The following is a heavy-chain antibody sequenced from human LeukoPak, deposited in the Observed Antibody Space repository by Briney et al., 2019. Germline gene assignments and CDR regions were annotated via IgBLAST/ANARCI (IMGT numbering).Heavy chain of an antibody. CDR2: INPNSGGT. CDR3: ASPTAFSSSWHNFDY. CDR1: GYTFTGYY. D-gene: IGHD6-13*01. Sequence: ASVTVSCTASGYTFTGYYMHWVRQAPGQGLEWMGWINPNSGGTNYAQKFQGRVTMTRDTSISTAYMELSRLRSDDTAVYYCASPTAFSSSWHNFDYWGQGTLVTVSS. V-gene: IGHV1-2*02. J-gene: IGHJ4*02.